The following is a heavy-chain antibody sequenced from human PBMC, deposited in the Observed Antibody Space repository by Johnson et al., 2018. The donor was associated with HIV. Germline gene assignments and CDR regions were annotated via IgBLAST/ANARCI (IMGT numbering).Heavy chain of an antibody. D-gene: IGHD4-23*01. CDR2: VYSGGNT. J-gene: IGHJ3*02. CDR1: GFTVSSNY. CDR3: ARTVVGSSYDAFDI. V-gene: IGHV3-66*02. Sequence: VQLVESGGGLVQPGGSLRLSCAASGFTVSSNYMSWVRQAPEMGLVWVSIVYSGGNTYYADSVSGRFTISRDHAKNTLFLQMDSLRPEDTAVYYCARTVVGSSYDAFDIWGQGTMVTVSS.